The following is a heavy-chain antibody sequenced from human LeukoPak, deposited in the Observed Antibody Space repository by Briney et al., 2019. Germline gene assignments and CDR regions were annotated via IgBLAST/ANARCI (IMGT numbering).Heavy chain of an antibody. J-gene: IGHJ6*02. CDR3: ARRYCSGGSCYSDGYYGMDV. V-gene: IGHV1-18*01. D-gene: IGHD2-15*01. Sequence: ASVKVSCKASGYTFTNYGFSWVRQAPGQGLEWMGWINAYNGNTDYAQKLQGRVTMTTDTSTNTAYMELRSLRSDDTAVYYCARRYCSGGSCYSDGYYGMDVWGQGTTVTVSS. CDR1: GYTFTNYG. CDR2: INAYNGNT.